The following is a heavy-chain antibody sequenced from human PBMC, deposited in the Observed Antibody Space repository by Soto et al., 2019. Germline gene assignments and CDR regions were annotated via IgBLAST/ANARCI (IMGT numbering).Heavy chain of an antibody. CDR3: AKDGSAQYDFWTQYYYYGMDV. CDR2: ISYDGSHK. CDR1: GLIFSDYG. J-gene: IGHJ6*02. Sequence: QVQLAESGGGVVQPGRSLRLSCVASGLIFSDYGMHWVRQAPGKGLEWVAVISYDGSHKGSADSVKGRFTISRDNSKNTLFLQMNSLRPEDSAVYFCAKDGSAQYDFWTQYYYYGMDVWGQGTTVTVSS. D-gene: IGHD3-3*01. V-gene: IGHV3-30*18.